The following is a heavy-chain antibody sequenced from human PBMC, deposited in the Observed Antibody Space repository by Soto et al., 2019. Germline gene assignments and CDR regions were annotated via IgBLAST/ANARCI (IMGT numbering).Heavy chain of an antibody. Sequence: GASVKVSCKASGYTFINYYMHWGRQAPGQGLEWMGIINPNGGSTTYAQKFQGRVTLTRDTSTNTVNMELSSPRSEDTAVYYCAREKWLVRRNDPFDIWGQGTMVTVPS. V-gene: IGHV1-46*01. J-gene: IGHJ3*02. CDR3: AREKWLVRRNDPFDI. CDR2: INPNGGST. D-gene: IGHD6-19*01. CDR1: GYTFINYY.